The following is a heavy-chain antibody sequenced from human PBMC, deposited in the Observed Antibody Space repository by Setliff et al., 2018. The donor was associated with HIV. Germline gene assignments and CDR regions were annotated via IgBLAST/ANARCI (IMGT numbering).Heavy chain of an antibody. J-gene: IGHJ6*03. V-gene: IGHV4-39*01. D-gene: IGHD3-22*01. CDR1: GGSIYSSSYY. Sequence: KPSETLSLTCTVSGGSIYSSSYYWGWIRQPPGKGLEWIGSIYYSGSTYYDPSLKSRVTISVDTSKNHFSLKLSSVIAADTAVYYCARHGGSGYYPYYYYYYMDVWGTGTTVTVSS. CDR2: IYYSGST. CDR3: ARHGGSGYYPYYYYYYMDV.